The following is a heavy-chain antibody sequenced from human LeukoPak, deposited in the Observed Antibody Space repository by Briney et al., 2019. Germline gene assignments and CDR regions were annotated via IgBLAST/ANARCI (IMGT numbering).Heavy chain of an antibody. D-gene: IGHD1-26*01. V-gene: IGHV1-8*02. CDR3: ARGLRGEILQTGY. CDR1: GYTFTSYD. CDR2: MNPNSGNT. Sequence: GASVKVSCKASGYTFTSYDINWVRQATGQGLEWMGWMNPNSGNTGYAQKFQGRVTMTRDTSINTAYMELSSLRSEDTAVYYCARGLRGEILQTGYWGQGTLVTVSS. J-gene: IGHJ4*02.